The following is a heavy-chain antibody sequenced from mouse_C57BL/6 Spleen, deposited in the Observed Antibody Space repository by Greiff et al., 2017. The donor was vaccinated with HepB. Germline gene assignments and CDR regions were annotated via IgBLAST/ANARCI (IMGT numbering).Heavy chain of an antibody. CDR3: ARHGYYVGYAMDY. J-gene: IGHJ4*01. D-gene: IGHD2-3*01. CDR1: GYAFNNYL. CDR2: INPGSGGT. Sequence: VQRVESGAELVRPGTSVKVSCKASGYAFNNYLIEWVKQRPGQGLEWIGVINPGSGGTNYNEKFKGKATLTADKSSSTAYMQLSSLTSEDSAVYFCARHGYYVGYAMDYWGQGTSVTVSS. V-gene: IGHV1-54*01.